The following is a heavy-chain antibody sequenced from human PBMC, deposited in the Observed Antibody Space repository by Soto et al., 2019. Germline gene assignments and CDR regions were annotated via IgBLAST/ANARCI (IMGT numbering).Heavy chain of an antibody. CDR1: GESLSGYY. V-gene: IGHV4-34*01. CDR3: ARHHVRGRTIAGAAEF. J-gene: IGHJ4*02. D-gene: IGHD1-26*01. CDR2: INYGGNT. Sequence: QVQLQQWGAGLLKPSETLSLTCAVYGESLSGYYWSWIRQPPGKALEWIGEINYGGNTNYNPSLKSRVTISVDTSKNQLFLNLSSVTAADTAMYYCARHHVRGRTIAGAAEFWGQGTLVTVSS.